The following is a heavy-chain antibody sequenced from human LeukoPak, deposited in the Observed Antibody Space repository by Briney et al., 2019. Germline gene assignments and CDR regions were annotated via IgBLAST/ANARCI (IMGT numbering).Heavy chain of an antibody. CDR3: ARSYNWNYDYFDY. Sequence: GESLKISCKGSGYSFTNYWVGWVRQMSGKSLEWMGIIYPGDSDTSYSPSFQGQVTISADKSISTAYLQWSSLKASDTAMYYCARSYNWNYDYFDYWGQGTLVTVSS. V-gene: IGHV5-51*01. CDR2: IYPGDSDT. CDR1: GYSFTNYW. J-gene: IGHJ4*02. D-gene: IGHD1-7*01.